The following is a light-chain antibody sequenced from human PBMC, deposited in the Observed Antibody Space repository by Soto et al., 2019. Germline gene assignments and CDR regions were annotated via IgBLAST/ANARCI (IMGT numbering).Light chain of an antibody. J-gene: IGLJ2*01. CDR2: DFS. CDR1: SSDVGGYNY. Sequence: QSVLTQPASVSGSPGQSITISCTGTSSDVGGYNYVSWYQQHPGKAHKLMIYDFSNRPSGFSTRFSGSKSGNTASLTISGLQAEDEADYYCSSYTSSSTLVFGGGPKVTVL. V-gene: IGLV2-14*01. CDR3: SSYTSSSTLV.